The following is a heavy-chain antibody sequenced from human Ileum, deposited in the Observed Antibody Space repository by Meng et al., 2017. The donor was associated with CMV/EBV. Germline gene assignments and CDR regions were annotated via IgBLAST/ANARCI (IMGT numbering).Heavy chain of an antibody. D-gene: IGHD3-22*01. Sequence: GESLKISCAASGFTFSNYAMSWVRQAPGKGLEWVSGISSSGASTYYAGSVEGRFTISRDNSKNTLYLQMSSLRAEDAALYYCATSGDYFRLDHWGQGTLVTFSS. CDR2: ISSSGAST. CDR1: GFTFSNYA. J-gene: IGHJ4*02. V-gene: IGHV3-23*01. CDR3: ATSGDYFRLDH.